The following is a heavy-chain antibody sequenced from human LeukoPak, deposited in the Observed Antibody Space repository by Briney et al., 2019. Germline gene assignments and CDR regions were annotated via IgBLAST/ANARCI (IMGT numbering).Heavy chain of an antibody. Sequence: ASVKVSCKVSGYALTELSMHRVRQAPGKGLEWMGGFDPEDGETIYAQKFQGRVTMTEDTSTDTAYMELSSLRSEDTAVYYCATDLWIYYYYGMDVWGQGTTVTVSS. CDR1: GYALTELS. CDR2: FDPEDGET. D-gene: IGHD5-12*01. CDR3: ATDLWIYYYYGMDV. V-gene: IGHV1-24*01. J-gene: IGHJ6*02.